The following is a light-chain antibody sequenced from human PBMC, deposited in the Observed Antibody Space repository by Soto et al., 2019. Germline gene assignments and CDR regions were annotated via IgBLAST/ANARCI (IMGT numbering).Light chain of an antibody. CDR1: QDITDY. V-gene: IGKV1-33*01. CDR3: QQSEALVLS. J-gene: IGKJ4*01. Sequence: DIQMTQSPSSLSASVGDRVTITCQASQDITDYLHWYQQKPGKAPRLLIYDASNLETGVLSRFSGSGSGTDFSFTISSLQPEDIATYYCQQSEALVLSFGGGTKVEIK. CDR2: DAS.